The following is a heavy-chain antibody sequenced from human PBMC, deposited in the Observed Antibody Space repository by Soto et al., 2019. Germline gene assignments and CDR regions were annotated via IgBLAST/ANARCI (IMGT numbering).Heavy chain of an antibody. CDR2: MSYDGSNT. J-gene: IGHJ4*02. CDR1: GFNFSTYA. V-gene: IGHV3-30*18. D-gene: IGHD1-26*01. CDR3: AKRKRGAPVPYFDF. Sequence: GGSLRLSCAASGFNFSTYAMDWVRQAPGKGLEWVAVMSYDGSNTYYADSVKGRFTISRDNSKNTLYLQMNSLRPADTGVYYCAKRKRGAPVPYFDFWGQGTLVTVSS.